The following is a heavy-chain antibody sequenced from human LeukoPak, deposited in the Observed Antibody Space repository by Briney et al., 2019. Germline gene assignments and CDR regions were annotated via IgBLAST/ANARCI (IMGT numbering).Heavy chain of an antibody. CDR3: AKNRGSGSYFDY. V-gene: IGHV3-7*01. Sequence: PGGSLRLSCTASGFTFSIYWMSWVRQAPGKGLEWVASIKEDGSEEHYVDSVKGRFTISRDNAKNSLDLQMNSLRAEDTAVYYCAKNRGSGSYFDYWGQGTLVTVSS. CDR1: GFTFSIYW. CDR2: IKEDGSEE. D-gene: IGHD3-10*01. J-gene: IGHJ4*02.